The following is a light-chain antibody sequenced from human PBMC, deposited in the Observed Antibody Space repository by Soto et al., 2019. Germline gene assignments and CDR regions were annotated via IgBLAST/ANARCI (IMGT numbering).Light chain of an antibody. CDR2: GAS. CDR3: QQCHNLPLT. Sequence: EIVMTQSPATLSLSPGERAALSCRASQSINSELAWYQQKPGQPPRLLIYGASTRATGVPARFTGSESGSEFTLTISGLQSEDFAVYYCQQCHNLPLTFGQGTRLEI. CDR1: QSINSE. V-gene: IGKV3-15*01. J-gene: IGKJ2*01.